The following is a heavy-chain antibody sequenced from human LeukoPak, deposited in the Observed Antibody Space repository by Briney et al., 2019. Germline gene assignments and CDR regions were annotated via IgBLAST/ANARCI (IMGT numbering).Heavy chain of an antibody. J-gene: IGHJ4*02. D-gene: IGHD3-9*01. CDR2: IYHSGST. CDR1: GGSISSYY. Sequence: PSETLSLTCTVSGGSISSYYWSWIRQPPGKGLEWIGYIYHSGSTYYNPSLKSRVTISVDRSKNQFSLKLSSVTAADTAVYYCARGAYFDPIYFDYWGQGTLVTVSS. V-gene: IGHV4-59*12. CDR3: ARGAYFDPIYFDY.